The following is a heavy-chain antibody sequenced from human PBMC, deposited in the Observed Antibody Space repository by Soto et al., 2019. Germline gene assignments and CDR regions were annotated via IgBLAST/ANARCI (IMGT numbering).Heavy chain of an antibody. D-gene: IGHD3-3*01. V-gene: IGHV1-18*01. CDR2: ISGYKGNT. CDR3: ARVSITIFGVVIPPSFDY. Sequence: ASVKVSCKASGLSFTGYGFTWVRQAPGQGLEWMGWISGYKGNTNYSQKFQGRVTMTTDTSTSTAYMELRSLSSDDAAIYYCARVSITIFGVVIPPSFDYWGQGTLVTVSS. CDR1: GLSFTGYG. J-gene: IGHJ4*02.